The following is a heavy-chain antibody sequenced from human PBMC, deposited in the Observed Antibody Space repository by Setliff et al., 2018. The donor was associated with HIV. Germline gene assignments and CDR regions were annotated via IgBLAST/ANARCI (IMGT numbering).Heavy chain of an antibody. Sequence: ETLSLTCTVSGGSIKSYYWSWIRQAPGKGLEWIGYIYYNGDTNYNPSLKSRITISVDTSKNQFSLKLTSVTAADTAVYYCAREIYGGNSRPFDYWGQGTLGTVS. D-gene: IGHD4-17*01. CDR1: GGSIKSYY. CDR2: IYYNGDT. CDR3: AREIYGGNSRPFDY. J-gene: IGHJ4*02. V-gene: IGHV4-59*01.